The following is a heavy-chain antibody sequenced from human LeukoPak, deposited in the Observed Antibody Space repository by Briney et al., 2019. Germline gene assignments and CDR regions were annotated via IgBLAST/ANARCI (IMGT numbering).Heavy chain of an antibody. Sequence: SETLSLTCTISGGSINIYYWSWIRQPAGKGLEWIGRIYTSGSTNYNPSLKSRVTISVDTSKNQFSLKLSSVTAADTAVYYCARKRWLQYFDYWGQGTLVTVSS. D-gene: IGHD5-24*01. CDR2: IYTSGST. V-gene: IGHV4-4*07. J-gene: IGHJ4*02. CDR3: ARKRWLQYFDY. CDR1: GGSINIYY.